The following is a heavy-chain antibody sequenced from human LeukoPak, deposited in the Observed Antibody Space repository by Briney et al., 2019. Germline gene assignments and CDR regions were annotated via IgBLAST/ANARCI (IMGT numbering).Heavy chain of an antibody. CDR1: GGSISSYY. D-gene: IGHD2-2*01. V-gene: IGHV4-59*01. Sequence: SETLSLTCTVSGGSISSYYWSWIRQPPGKGLEWIGYIYYSGSTNYNPSLKSRVTISVDTSKNQFSLKLSSVTAADTAVYYCARDYCSSTSCYEYYYYMDVWGKGTTVTVSS. J-gene: IGHJ6*03. CDR3: ARDYCSSTSCYEYYYYMDV. CDR2: IYYSGST.